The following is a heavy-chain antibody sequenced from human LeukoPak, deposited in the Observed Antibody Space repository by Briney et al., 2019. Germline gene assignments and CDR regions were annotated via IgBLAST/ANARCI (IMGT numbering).Heavy chain of an antibody. CDR1: GFTFSSYA. D-gene: IGHD3-22*01. V-gene: IGHV3-30*01. J-gene: IGHJ5*02. Sequence: PGRSLRLSCAASGFTFSSYAMHWVRQAPGKGLEWVAVISYDGSNKYYADSVKGRFTISRDNSKNTLYLQMNSQRAEDTAVYYCAREAHITMIVVVITDLSWFDPWGQGTLVTVSS. CDR3: AREAHITMIVVVITDLSWFDP. CDR2: ISYDGSNK.